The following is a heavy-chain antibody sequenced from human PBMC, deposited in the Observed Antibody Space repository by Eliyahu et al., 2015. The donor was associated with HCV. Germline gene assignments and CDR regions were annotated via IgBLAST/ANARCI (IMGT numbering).Heavy chain of an antibody. CDR1: GYXFTSYA. Sequence: QVQLVQSGSELKKPGASVKVSCKASGYXFTSYAVNWVRQAPGQGLEWMGWINTHTGDPTYSQAFTGRFGFSLDTSVSTAYLQISSLKAGDTAVYYCAREARDGYEYADYWGQGTLVTVSS. D-gene: IGHD5-24*01. J-gene: IGHJ4*02. CDR2: INTHTGDP. CDR3: AREARDGYEYADY. V-gene: IGHV7-4-1*02.